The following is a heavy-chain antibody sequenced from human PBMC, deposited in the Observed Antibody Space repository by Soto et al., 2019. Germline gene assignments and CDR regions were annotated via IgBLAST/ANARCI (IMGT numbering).Heavy chain of an antibody. CDR3: ARDREYSGFYYGMDV. CDR1: GFTFSRNA. D-gene: IGHD5-12*01. CDR2: ISFDGNNQ. Sequence: QEQLVQSGGGVVQPGRSLRLSCEASGFTFSRNAMHWVRQAPGKGLEWAAVISFDGNNQYYTDSVKGRFTISRDNSKNTLDLQMNSLRREDTAVYYCARDREYSGFYYGMDVWGQGTTVTVSS. J-gene: IGHJ6*02. V-gene: IGHV3-30-3*01.